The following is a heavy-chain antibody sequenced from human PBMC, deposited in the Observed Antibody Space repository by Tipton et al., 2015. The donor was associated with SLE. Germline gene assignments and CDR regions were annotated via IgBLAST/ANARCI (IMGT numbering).Heavy chain of an antibody. CDR3: ARDPRHQEYISSRFQFYLDV. V-gene: IGHV4-61*02. J-gene: IGHJ6*03. D-gene: IGHD6-6*01. CDR1: GGSISSGSYY. Sequence: TLSLTCTVSGGSISSGSYYWNWIRQPAGKGLEWIGRIHTSGSTNYKSSLQSRVTILLDTSKNQFSLELRSVTAADTAVYYCARDPRHQEYISSRFQFYLDVWGKGTTVNVSS. CDR2: IHTSGST.